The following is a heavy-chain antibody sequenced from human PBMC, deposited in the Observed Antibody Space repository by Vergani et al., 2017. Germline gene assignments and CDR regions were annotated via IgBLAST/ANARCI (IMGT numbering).Heavy chain of an antibody. CDR2: IIPIFGTA. V-gene: IGHV1-69*01. CDR3: ASPRETSANWANDAFDI. J-gene: IGHJ3*02. Sequence: QVQLVQSGAEVKKPGSSVKVSCKASGGTFSSYAISWVRQAPGQGLEWMGGIIPIFGTANYAQKFQGRVTITADGSTSTAYMELSSLRSEDTAVYYCASPRETSANWANDAFDIWGQGTMVTVSS. D-gene: IGHD7-27*01. CDR1: GGTFSSYA.